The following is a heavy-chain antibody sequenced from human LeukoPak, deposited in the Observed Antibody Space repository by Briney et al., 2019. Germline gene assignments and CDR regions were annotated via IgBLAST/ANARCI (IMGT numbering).Heavy chain of an antibody. V-gene: IGHV3-74*01. Sequence: GSLRLSCAASGFTFSSYWMHWVRQAPGKGLVWVSRIDNDGSSTSYADSVKGRFTISRDNAKNRLYVQMNSLRAEDTAVYYCATGSGLWSPDYWGQGTLVTVSS. J-gene: IGHJ4*02. CDR3: ATGSGLWSPDY. D-gene: IGHD5-18*01. CDR1: GFTFSSYW. CDR2: IDNDGSST.